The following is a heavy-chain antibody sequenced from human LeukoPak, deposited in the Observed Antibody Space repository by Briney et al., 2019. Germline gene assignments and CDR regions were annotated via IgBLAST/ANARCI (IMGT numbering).Heavy chain of an antibody. Sequence: PSETLSLTWAVSGYSISSGYYWGWIRQPPGKGLEWIGSIYHSGSTYYNPSLKSRVTISVDTSKNQFSLKLSSVTAADTAVYFCARIPDSEAWFDPWGQGTLVTVSS. V-gene: IGHV4-38-2*01. D-gene: IGHD1-26*01. CDR3: ARIPDSEAWFDP. CDR2: IYHSGST. J-gene: IGHJ5*02. CDR1: GYSISSGYY.